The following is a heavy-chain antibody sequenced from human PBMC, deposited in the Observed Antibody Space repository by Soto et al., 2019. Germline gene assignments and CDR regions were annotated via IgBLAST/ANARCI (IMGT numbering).Heavy chain of an antibody. V-gene: IGHV4-61*01. CDR3: VRDLHSSGGRCSFDN. D-gene: IGHD2-15*01. CDR2: IYYTGST. Sequence: SETLSLTCSVSGDSVSSGNYYRSWIRQPPGKGLEWIGYIYYTGSTNYNPSLKSRVTISVDTSKNQFSLTLSSVTAADTAVYYCVRDLHSSGGRCSFDNWGQGTLVTV. J-gene: IGHJ5*02. CDR1: GDSVSSGNYY.